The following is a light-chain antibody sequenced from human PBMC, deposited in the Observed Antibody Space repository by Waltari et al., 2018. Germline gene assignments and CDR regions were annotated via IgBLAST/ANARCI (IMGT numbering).Light chain of an antibody. CDR1: QRLTKNY. J-gene: IGKJ2*01. Sequence: VLTQSPGTLSLSPGDSATLSCRASQRLTKNYLAWYQQKPGQPPKRLIYGASSRAAGIPDRFSGSGSGTDFTLTISRLDPEDFAIYYCQQYGSSVMYTFGQGTKLEIK. CDR2: GAS. CDR3: QQYGSSVMYT. V-gene: IGKV3-20*01.